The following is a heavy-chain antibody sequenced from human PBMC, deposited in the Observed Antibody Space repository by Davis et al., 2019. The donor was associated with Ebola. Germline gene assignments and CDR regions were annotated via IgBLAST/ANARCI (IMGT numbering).Heavy chain of an antibody. Sequence: GESLKISCVASGFTFSSYWMNWLRQAPGKGLVWVSAIKGDATDTRYADSVKGRFTISRDNAKNTLYFQLNRLRVEDTAVYYCARGVLGAYGTDVWGQGTTVTVSS. CDR1: GFTFSSYW. CDR2: IKGDATDT. J-gene: IGHJ6*02. CDR3: ARGVLGAYGTDV. V-gene: IGHV3-74*01.